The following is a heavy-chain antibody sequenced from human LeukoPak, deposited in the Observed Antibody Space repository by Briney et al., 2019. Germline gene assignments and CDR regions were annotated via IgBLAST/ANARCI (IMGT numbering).Heavy chain of an antibody. V-gene: IGHV1-18*04. D-gene: IGHD4-11*01. CDR3: ARDHYTNYYYYGMDV. CDR1: GYTFTSYG. Sequence: ASVKVSCKASGYTFTSYGISRVRQAPGQGLEWMGWISAYNGNTNYTQKLQGRVTMTTDTSTSTAYVELRSLRSDDTAVYYCARDHYTNYYYYGMDVWGKGTTVTVSS. CDR2: ISAYNGNT. J-gene: IGHJ6*04.